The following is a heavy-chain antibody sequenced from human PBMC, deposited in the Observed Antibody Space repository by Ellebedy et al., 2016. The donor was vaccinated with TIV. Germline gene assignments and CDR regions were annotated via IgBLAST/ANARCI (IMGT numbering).Heavy chain of an antibody. CDR1: AFTFSNYA. J-gene: IGHJ4*02. Sequence: GGSLRLSCAASAFTFSNYAMHWVRQAPGKGLEWVAVIATDGGNKFYADSVKGRFTISRDNSKTTLYLQMNSLRPEDTAVYYCARDPRTTVTRNYLDYWGQGTLVTVSS. CDR3: ARDPRTTVTRNYLDY. V-gene: IGHV3-30-3*01. D-gene: IGHD4-17*01. CDR2: IATDGGNK.